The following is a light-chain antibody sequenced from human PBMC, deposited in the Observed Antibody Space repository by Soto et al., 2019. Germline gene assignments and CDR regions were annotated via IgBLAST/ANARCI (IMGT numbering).Light chain of an antibody. CDR2: DVS. CDR1: SSDVGAYNS. V-gene: IGLV2-14*01. CDR3: SSYTSSSSYV. Sequence: QSALTQPASVSGSPGQSIAISCTGTSSDVGAYNSVSWYQQYPGKAPKLMIHDVSNRPSGVSNRFSGSKSGNTTSLTLSGLQAEDEADYYCSSYTSSSSYVFGSGTKVTVL. J-gene: IGLJ1*01.